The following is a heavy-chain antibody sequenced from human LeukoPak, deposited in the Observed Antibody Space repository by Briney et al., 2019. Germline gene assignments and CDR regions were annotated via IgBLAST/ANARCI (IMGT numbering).Heavy chain of an antibody. J-gene: IGHJ4*02. CDR2: ITNDGSST. CDR3: ATQQEGNPAY. CDR1: GLTFSSHW. V-gene: IGHV3-74*01. Sequence: GGSLRLSCAASGLTFSSHWMHWVRQAPGKGLVWVSRITNDGSSTTYADSVKGRFTISRDNAKNMLYLQVNSLRAEDTAVYYCATQQEGNPAYWGRGTLVTVSS. D-gene: IGHD1-14*01.